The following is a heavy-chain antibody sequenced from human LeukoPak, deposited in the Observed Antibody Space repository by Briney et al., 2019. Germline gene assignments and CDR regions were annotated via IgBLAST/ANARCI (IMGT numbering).Heavy chain of an antibody. D-gene: IGHD6-19*01. Sequence: GGSLRLSCAASGFTFSRYAMSWVRQAPGKGLEWVSGLSGSDGSTYYADSVKGRFTISRDNSKNTLYLQMSSLRAEDTAVYYSKKAYQQWLDAWGQGTLVTVSS. CDR3: KKAYQQWLDA. CDR2: LSGSDGST. V-gene: IGHV3-23*01. J-gene: IGHJ5*02. CDR1: GFTFSRYA.